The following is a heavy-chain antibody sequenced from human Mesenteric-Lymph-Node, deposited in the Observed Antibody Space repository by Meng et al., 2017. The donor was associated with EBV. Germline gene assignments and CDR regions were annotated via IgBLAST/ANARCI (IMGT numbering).Heavy chain of an antibody. D-gene: IGHD2-2*01. Sequence: QMQLQQWGAGLLKPSETLSLTCAFYGGSFSNHYWSWIRQPPGKGLEWIGEINHSGSTSYNPSLKSRVTISVDKSKNQFSLKLSSVTAADTAVYYCASHRYCSSTSCSWFDPWGQGTLVTVSS. V-gene: IGHV4-34*01. J-gene: IGHJ5*02. CDR3: ASHRYCSSTSCSWFDP. CDR1: GGSFSNHY. CDR2: INHSGST.